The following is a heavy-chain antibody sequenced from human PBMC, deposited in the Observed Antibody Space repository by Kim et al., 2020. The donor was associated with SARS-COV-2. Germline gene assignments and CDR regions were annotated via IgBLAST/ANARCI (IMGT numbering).Heavy chain of an antibody. V-gene: IGHV3-53*01. D-gene: IGHD2-15*01. Sequence: GGSLRLSCAASGFTVSSNYMSWVRQAPGKGLEWVSVIHSAGITYYADSVKGRFTISRDNSKNTLYLQMNSLRAEDTAVYYCARGKPACYAFENWGQGTLVTVSS. CDR1: GFTVSSNY. CDR3: ARGKPACYAFEN. J-gene: IGHJ4*02. CDR2: IHSAGIT.